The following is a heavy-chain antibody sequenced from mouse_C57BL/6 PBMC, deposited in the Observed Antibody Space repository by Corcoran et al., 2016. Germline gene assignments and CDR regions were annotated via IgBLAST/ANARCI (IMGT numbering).Heavy chain of an antibody. CDR2: INPNNGGT. Sequence: EVQLQQSGPELVKPGASVKISCKASGYTFTDYYMNWVKQSHGKSLEWIGDINPNNGGTSYNQKFKVKATLTVDKSSSTAYMELRSLTSEYSAVYYCARLHDYWCQGTTLTVSS. V-gene: IGHV1-26*01. CDR3: ARLHDY. CDR1: GYTFTDYY. J-gene: IGHJ2*01.